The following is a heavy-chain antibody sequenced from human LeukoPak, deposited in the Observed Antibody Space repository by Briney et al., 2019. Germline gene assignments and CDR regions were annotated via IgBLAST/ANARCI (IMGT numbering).Heavy chain of an antibody. D-gene: IGHD3-3*01. V-gene: IGHV3-23*01. CDR3: ARGSRFGVVGRDAFDI. CDR2: ISGSGGST. J-gene: IGHJ3*02. CDR1: GFTFSSYA. Sequence: GGSLRLSCAASGFTFSSYAMSWVRQAPGKGLEWVSAISGSGGSTYYADSVKGRFTISRDNAKNSLYLQMNSLRAEDTAVYYCARGSRFGVVGRDAFDIWGQGTMVTVSS.